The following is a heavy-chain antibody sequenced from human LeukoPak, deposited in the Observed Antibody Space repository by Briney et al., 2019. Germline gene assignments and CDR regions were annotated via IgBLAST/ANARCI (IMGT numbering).Heavy chain of an antibody. CDR2: INHSGST. V-gene: IGHV4-34*01. D-gene: IGHD6-19*01. CDR1: GGSFSGYY. CDR3: ARDARSSGWYRSDY. J-gene: IGHJ4*02. Sequence: PSETLSLTCAVYGGSFSGYYWSWIRQPPGKGLEWIGEINHSGSTNYNPSLKSRVTISVDTSKNQFSLKLSSVTAADTAVYYCARDARSSGWYRSDYGGQGTLVTVSS.